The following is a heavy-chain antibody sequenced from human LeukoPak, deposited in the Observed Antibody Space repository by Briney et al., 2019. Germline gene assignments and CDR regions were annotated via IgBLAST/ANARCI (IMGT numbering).Heavy chain of an antibody. J-gene: IGHJ4*02. CDR1: GFTFSSYA. D-gene: IGHD2-2*01. Sequence: PGGSLRLSCAASGFTFSSYAMSWVRQAPGKGLEWVSAISGSGGSTYYADSVKGRFTISRDNSKNTLYLQMNSLRAEDTAVYYCAKAPVLGSPVVVPAAGTYYFDYWGQGTLVTVSS. CDR3: AKAPVLGSPVVVPAAGTYYFDY. V-gene: IGHV3-23*01. CDR2: ISGSGGST.